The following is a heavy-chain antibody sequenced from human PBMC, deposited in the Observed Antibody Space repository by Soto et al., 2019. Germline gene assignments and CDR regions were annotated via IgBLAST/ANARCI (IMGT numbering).Heavy chain of an antibody. D-gene: IGHD1-26*01. CDR1: DDSISSSTHY. CDR3: ARDPVGATHFDY. V-gene: IGHV4-39*07. CDR2: IYYSGST. J-gene: IGHJ4*02. Sequence: PSELMSQKRPVSDDSISSSTHYQYWIRQPPGKGLEWIGNIYYSGSTYYNRSLKSRVTISIDMSKNQFSLRLNSVTAADTAVYYCARDPVGATHFDYWGQGALVTV.